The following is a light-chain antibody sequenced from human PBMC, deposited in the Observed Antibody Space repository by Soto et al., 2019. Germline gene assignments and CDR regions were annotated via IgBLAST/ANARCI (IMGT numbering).Light chain of an antibody. CDR3: CSYAGSYTPVV. Sequence: QSALTQPRSVSGSPGQSVTISCTGTSSDVGAYNYVSWYQQHPGKAPKLMIYDVSKRPSGVPDRFSGSKSGNTASLTISGLQAEDEADYCCCSYAGSYTPVVFGGGTKLTVL. CDR2: DVS. V-gene: IGLV2-11*01. CDR1: SSDVGAYNY. J-gene: IGLJ2*01.